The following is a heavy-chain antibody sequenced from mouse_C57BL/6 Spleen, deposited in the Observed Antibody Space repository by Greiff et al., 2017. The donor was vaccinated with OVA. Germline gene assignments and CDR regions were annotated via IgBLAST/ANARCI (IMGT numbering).Heavy chain of an antibody. J-gene: IGHJ4*01. CDR2: IWSDGST. CDR3: ARQGYGSSYNYYAMDY. D-gene: IGHD1-1*01. V-gene: IGHV2-6-1*01. CDR1: GFSLTSYG. Sequence: QVQLKESGPGLVAPSQSLSITCTVSGFSLTSYGVHWVRQPPGKGLEWLVVIWSDGSTTYNSALKSRLSISKDNSKSQVFLKMNSLQTDDTAMYYCARQGYGSSYNYYAMDYWGQGTSVTVSS.